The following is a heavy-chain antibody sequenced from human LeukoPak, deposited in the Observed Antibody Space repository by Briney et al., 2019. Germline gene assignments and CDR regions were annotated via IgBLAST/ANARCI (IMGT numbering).Heavy chain of an antibody. J-gene: IGHJ4*02. CDR3: AKDLGGPQTPLY. CDR2: ISYDGSNK. Sequence: TGGSLRLSCAASGFTFRTYGMHWVRQAPGKGLEWVAVISYDGSNKYYADSVKGRFTISRDNSKNTLYLEMNSLRAEDTSVYYCAKDLGGPQTPLYWGQGTLVTVSS. CDR1: GFTFRTYG. D-gene: IGHD2-15*01. V-gene: IGHV3-30*18.